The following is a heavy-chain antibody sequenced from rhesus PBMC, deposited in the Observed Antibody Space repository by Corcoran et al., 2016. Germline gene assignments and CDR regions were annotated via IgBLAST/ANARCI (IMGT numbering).Heavy chain of an antibody. Sequence: QVQLKESRPGLVKPSETISLISDVSGYSISRGYYWGLFRQPPGKGLEWIGSIYGSGGSNYLNPSLKSRVTLSVDTSKNQFSLKLSSVTAADTAVYYCATPGTTNFDYWGQGVLVTVSS. V-gene: IGHV4S14*01. CDR3: ATPGTTNFDY. CDR1: GYSISRGYY. D-gene: IGHD1-38*01. CDR2: IYGSGGSN. J-gene: IGHJ4*01.